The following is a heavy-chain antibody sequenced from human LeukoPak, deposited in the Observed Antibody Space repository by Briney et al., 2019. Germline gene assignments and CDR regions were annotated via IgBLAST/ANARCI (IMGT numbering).Heavy chain of an antibody. D-gene: IGHD2-8*01. V-gene: IGHV1-46*01. CDR2: INPSGGST. Sequence: ASVKVSCKASGYTFTSYYMHWVRQAPGQGLEGMGIINPSGGSTSYAKKFQGRATMTRDISTITVYMELSSLRSEDTAVCYCARGDIVLMMYAMIIDYWGQGTLVTVSS. CDR3: ARGDIVLMMYAMIIDY. J-gene: IGHJ4*02. CDR1: GYTFTSYY.